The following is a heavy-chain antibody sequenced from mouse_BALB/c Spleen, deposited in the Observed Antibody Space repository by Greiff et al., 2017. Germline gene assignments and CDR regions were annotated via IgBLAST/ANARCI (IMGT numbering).Heavy chain of an antibody. Sequence: QVQLKQSGPELVKPGASVRISCKASGYTFTSYYIHWVKQRPGQGLEWIGWIYPGNVNTKYNEKFKGKATLTADKSSSTAYMQLSSLTSEDSAVYFCARIDGYSWFAYWGQGTLVTVSA. D-gene: IGHD2-3*01. CDR3: ARIDGYSWFAY. CDR2: IYPGNVNT. V-gene: IGHV1S56*01. CDR1: GYTFTSYY. J-gene: IGHJ3*01.